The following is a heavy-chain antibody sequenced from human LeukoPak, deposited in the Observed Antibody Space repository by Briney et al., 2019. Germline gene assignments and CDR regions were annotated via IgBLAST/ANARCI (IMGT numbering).Heavy chain of an antibody. V-gene: IGHV7-4-1*02. D-gene: IGHD6-6*01. J-gene: IGHJ6*03. Sequence: ASVKVSCKASGYTFTSYAMNWVRRAPGQGLEWMGWINTNTGNPTYAQGFTGRFVFSLDTSVSTAYLQISSLKAEDTAVYYCARSIAARLNYYYYMDVWGKGTTVTVSS. CDR2: INTNTGNP. CDR3: ARSIAARLNYYYYMDV. CDR1: GYTFTSYA.